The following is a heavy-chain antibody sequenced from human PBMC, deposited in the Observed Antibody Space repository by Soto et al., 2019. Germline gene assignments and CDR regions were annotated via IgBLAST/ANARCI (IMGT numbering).Heavy chain of an antibody. CDR2: ISGSGGST. CDR1: GFTFSNAW. Sequence: EVQLVESGGGLVKPGGSLRLSCAASGFTFSNAWMSWVRQAPGKGLEWVSAISGSGGSTYYADSVKGRFTISRDNSKNTLYLQMNSLRAEDTAVYYCAKDHCSSTSCYTHGYYFDYWGQGTLVTVSS. D-gene: IGHD2-2*02. J-gene: IGHJ4*02. CDR3: AKDHCSSTSCYTHGYYFDY. V-gene: IGHV3-23*04.